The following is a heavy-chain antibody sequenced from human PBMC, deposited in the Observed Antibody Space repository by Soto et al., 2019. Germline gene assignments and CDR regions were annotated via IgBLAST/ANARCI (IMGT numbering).Heavy chain of an antibody. Sequence: SQTLSLTCAISGDSVSSNSAAWNWIRQSPSRGLEWLGRTYYRSKWYNDYAVSVKSRITINPDTSKNQFSLQLNSVTPEDTAVYYCARVRFDSSGYPDAFDIWGQGTMVTVSS. CDR2: TYYRSKWYN. V-gene: IGHV6-1*01. J-gene: IGHJ3*02. D-gene: IGHD3-22*01. CDR1: GDSVSSNSAA. CDR3: ARVRFDSSGYPDAFDI.